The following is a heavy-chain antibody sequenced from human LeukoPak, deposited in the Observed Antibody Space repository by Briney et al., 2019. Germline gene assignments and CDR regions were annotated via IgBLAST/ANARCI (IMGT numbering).Heavy chain of an antibody. CDR1: GFTFNNYA. V-gene: IGHV3-23*01. J-gene: IGHJ4*02. Sequence: PGGSLRLSCAASGFTFNNYAMSWVRQAPGKGLEWVSAISGSGGSTYYADSVKGRFTISRDNSKNTLYLQMNSLRAEDRAVYYCAKFTESQYFFDYWGQGTLVTASS. CDR3: AKFTESQYFFDY. CDR2: ISGSGGST. D-gene: IGHD3-10*01.